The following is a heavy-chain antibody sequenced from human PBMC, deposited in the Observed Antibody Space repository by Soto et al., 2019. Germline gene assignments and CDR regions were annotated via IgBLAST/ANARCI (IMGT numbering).Heavy chain of an antibody. CDR3: ARGHSTVTTFGY. Sequence: SETLSLTCAVYGGSFSGYYWSWIRQPPGKGLEWIGEINHRGSTNYNPSLKSRVTISVDTSKNQFSLKLSSVTPADPAVYYCARGHSTVTTFGYWGQGTLVTVSS. CDR1: GGSFSGYY. V-gene: IGHV4-34*01. D-gene: IGHD4-17*01. J-gene: IGHJ4*02. CDR2: INHRGST.